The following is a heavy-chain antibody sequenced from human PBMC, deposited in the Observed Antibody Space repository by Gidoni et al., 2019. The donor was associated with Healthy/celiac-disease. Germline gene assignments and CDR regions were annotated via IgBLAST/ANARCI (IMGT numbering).Heavy chain of an antibody. CDR3: ARSRRGYSNPFLTGFDP. CDR2: IIPIFGTA. V-gene: IGHV1-69*06. CDR1: GGTFSSYA. J-gene: IGHJ5*02. D-gene: IGHD4-4*01. Sequence: QVQLVQSGAEVKKPGSSVKVSCKASGGTFSSYAISWVRQAPGQGLEWMGGIIPIFGTANYAQKFQGRVTITADKSTSTAYMELSSLRSEDTAVYYCARSRRGYSNPFLTGFDPWGQGTLVTVSS.